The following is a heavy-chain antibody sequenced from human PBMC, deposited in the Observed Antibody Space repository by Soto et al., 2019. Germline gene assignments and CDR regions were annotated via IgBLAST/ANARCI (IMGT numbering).Heavy chain of an antibody. CDR2: IIPIFGTA. J-gene: IGHJ6*02. V-gene: IGHV1-69*13. Sequence: ASVKVSCKASGGTFSSYTISWVRQAPGQGLEWMGGIIPIFGTANYAQKFQGRVTITADESTSTAYMELSSLRSEDTAVYYCARPGDSSSSPYYYYGMDVWGQGTTVTVSS. CDR1: GGTFSSYT. D-gene: IGHD6-6*01. CDR3: ARPGDSSSSPYYYYGMDV.